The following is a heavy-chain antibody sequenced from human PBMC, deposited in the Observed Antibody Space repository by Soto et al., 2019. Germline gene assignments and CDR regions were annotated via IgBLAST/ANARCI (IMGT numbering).Heavy chain of an antibody. V-gene: IGHV1-8*01. J-gene: IGHJ4*02. Sequence: ASVKVSCKASGYTFTSYDINWVRQATGQGLEWMGWMNPNSGNTGYAQKFQGRVTMTRNTSISTAYMELSSLRSEDTAVYYCARGLDFWSGYYRYPDDYWGQGTLVTVSS. CDR2: MNPNSGNT. D-gene: IGHD3-3*01. CDR3: ARGLDFWSGYYRYPDDY. CDR1: GYTFTSYD.